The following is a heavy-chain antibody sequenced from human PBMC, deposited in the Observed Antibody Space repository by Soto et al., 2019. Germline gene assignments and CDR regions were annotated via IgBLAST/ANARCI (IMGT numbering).Heavy chain of an antibody. Sequence: QVHLVQSGAEVKNPGASVKVSCNGSGCAFTTYGITWVRQAPGQGLEWMGWISAHNGNTNYAQKLQGRVTVTRDTSTSTAYMELRSLRSDDTAVYYCARGRYGDYWGQGALVTVSS. CDR1: GCAFTTYG. CDR3: ARGRYGDY. V-gene: IGHV1-18*01. CDR2: ISAHNGNT. J-gene: IGHJ4*02. D-gene: IGHD1-1*01.